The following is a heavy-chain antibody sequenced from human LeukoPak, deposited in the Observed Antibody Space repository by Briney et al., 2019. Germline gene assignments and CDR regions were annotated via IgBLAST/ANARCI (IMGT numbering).Heavy chain of an antibody. CDR3: VGRPYYYYGMDV. V-gene: IGHV3-53*01. CDR2: IYSGDST. Sequence: PGGSLRLSCAASGFTVNSNSMSRVRQATGKGLECVAAIYSGDSTYYPDSVKGRFSISRDNSKNTLYLQMSSLRAEDTAIYYCVGRPYYYYGMDVWGQGTTVTVSS. CDR1: GFTVNSNS. J-gene: IGHJ6*02.